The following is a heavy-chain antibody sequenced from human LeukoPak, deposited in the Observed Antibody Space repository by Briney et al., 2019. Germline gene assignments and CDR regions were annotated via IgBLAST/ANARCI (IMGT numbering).Heavy chain of an antibody. CDR3: ARAVPEAVWFDP. J-gene: IGHJ5*02. CDR1: GGSISSYY. Sequence: PSETLSLTCTVSGGSISSYYWSWIRQPPGKGLEWIGYIYYSGSTNYNPSLKSRVTISVDTSKNQFSLKLSSVTAADTAVYYCARAVPEAVWFDPWGQGTLVTVSS. V-gene: IGHV4-59*01. D-gene: IGHD1-14*01. CDR2: IYYSGST.